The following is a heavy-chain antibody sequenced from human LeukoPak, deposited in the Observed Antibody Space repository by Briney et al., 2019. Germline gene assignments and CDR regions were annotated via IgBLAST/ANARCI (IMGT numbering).Heavy chain of an antibody. D-gene: IGHD6-13*01. J-gene: IGHJ4*02. CDR3: ARDVSLGAADYYFTY. CDR2: TSSDGNNK. Sequence: GGPLEPSLAPPEFTSKTYPIHWVRQTPAKGLDWVPFTSSDGNNKHYADSVKGRFTISRDNSKNTLYLQMDSLRVEDTAVYYCARDVSLGAADYYFTYWGQGTLVTVSS. V-gene: IGHV3-30-3*01. CDR1: EFTSKTYP.